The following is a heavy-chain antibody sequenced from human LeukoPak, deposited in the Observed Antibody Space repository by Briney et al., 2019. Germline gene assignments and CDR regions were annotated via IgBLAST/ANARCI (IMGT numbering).Heavy chain of an antibody. J-gene: IGHJ3*02. CDR2: IYYTGRT. D-gene: IGHD2-21*02. Sequence: PSETLSLTCTVSGGSISTYYWSWIRQPPGKGLEWLGYIYYTGRTNYSPSLKSRVTISVDTSKEQFSLKLISVTAADTAVYYCARVVLTSDWAFDSWGQGTMVTVSA. V-gene: IGHV4-59*12. CDR1: GGSISTYY. CDR3: ARVVLTSDWAFDS.